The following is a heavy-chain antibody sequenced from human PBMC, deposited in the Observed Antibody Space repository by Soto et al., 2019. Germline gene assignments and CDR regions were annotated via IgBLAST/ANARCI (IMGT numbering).Heavy chain of an antibody. V-gene: IGHV1-46*01. J-gene: IGHJ4*02. Sequence: ASVKVSCKASGYTFTSYYMHWVRQAPGQGLEWMGIINPSGGSTSYAQKFQGRVTMTRDTSTSTVYMELSSLRSEDTAVYYCARDPFGVVITPYFDDWGQGTLVTVSS. D-gene: IGHD3-3*01. CDR2: INPSGGST. CDR3: ARDPFGVVITPYFDD. CDR1: GYTFTSYY.